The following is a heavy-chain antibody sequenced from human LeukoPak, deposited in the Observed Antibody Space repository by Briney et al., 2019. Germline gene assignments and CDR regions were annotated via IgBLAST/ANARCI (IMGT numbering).Heavy chain of an antibody. J-gene: IGHJ1*01. CDR3: ARWEWLEYFQH. CDR2: INHSGST. Sequence: SETLSLTCAVYGESFSGYYWNWIRQPPGKGLEWIGEINHSGSTNYNPSLKSRVTMSVDTSKNQFSLKLTSVTAADTAVYYCARWEWLEYFQHWGQGTLVTGSS. V-gene: IGHV4-34*01. D-gene: IGHD6-19*01. CDR1: GESFSGYY.